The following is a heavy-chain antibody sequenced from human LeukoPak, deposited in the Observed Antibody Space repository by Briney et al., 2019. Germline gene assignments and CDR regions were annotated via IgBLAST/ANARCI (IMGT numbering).Heavy chain of an antibody. CDR3: ARLGHCSGGGSCHHDY. Sequence: SETLSLTCTVSGGSISSSSDDWGWIRQPPGKGLGRIVSMYYSGSTYYNPSLKSRVTMSVDTSNNQFSLKLSSVTASDTAVYYCARLGHCSGGGSCHHDYWGRGTLVTVSS. V-gene: IGHV4-39*01. J-gene: IGHJ4*02. D-gene: IGHD2-15*01. CDR1: GGSISSSSDD. CDR2: MYYSGST.